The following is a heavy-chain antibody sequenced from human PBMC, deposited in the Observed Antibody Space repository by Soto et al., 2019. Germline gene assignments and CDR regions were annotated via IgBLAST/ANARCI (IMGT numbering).Heavy chain of an antibody. CDR1: GFTFSSYG. V-gene: IGHV3-30*18. CDR2: ISYDGSNK. CDR3: AKDKRSGYDPGNFDY. Sequence: GGSLRLSCAASGFTFSSYGMHWVRQAPGKGLEWVAVISYDGSNKYYADSVKGRFTISRDNSKNTLYLQMNSLRAEDTAVYYCAKDKRSGYDPGNFDYWGQGTLVTVSS. J-gene: IGHJ4*02. D-gene: IGHD5-12*01.